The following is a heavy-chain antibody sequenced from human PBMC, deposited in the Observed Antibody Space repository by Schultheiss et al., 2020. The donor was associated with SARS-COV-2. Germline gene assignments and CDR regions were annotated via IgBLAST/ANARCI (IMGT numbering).Heavy chain of an antibody. CDR1: GFSFSRYW. CDR2: INSDGSTT. Sequence: GGSLRLSCAASGFSFSRYWMHWVRQAPGKGPVWVSRINSDGSTTSYADSVKGRFTISRDNSKNTLYLQMNSLRAEDTAVYYCARDHAAGLDYWGQGTLVTVSS. V-gene: IGHV3-74*01. J-gene: IGHJ4*02. D-gene: IGHD6-19*01. CDR3: ARDHAAGLDY.